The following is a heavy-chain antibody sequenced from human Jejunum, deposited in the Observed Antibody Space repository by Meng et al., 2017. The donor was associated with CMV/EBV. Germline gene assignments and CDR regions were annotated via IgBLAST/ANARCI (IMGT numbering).Heavy chain of an antibody. J-gene: IGHJ4*02. V-gene: IGHV1-2*02. CDR2: INPNSGGT. CDR1: GYD. CDR3: ARVLDIVVVPAAKWYYFDY. D-gene: IGHD2-2*01. Sequence: GYDMHWVRQAPGQGLEWMGWINPNSGGTNYAQKFQGRVTMTRDTSISTAYMELSRLRSDDTAVYYCARVLDIVVVPAAKWYYFDYWGQGTLVTVSS.